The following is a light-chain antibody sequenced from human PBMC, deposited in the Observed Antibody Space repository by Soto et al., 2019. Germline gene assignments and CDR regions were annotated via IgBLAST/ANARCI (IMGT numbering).Light chain of an antibody. CDR3: QQRSNWPPLT. Sequence: EIVLTQYPATLSLAPGERATLSSRASQSVSSYLAWYQQKPGQAPRLLIYDASNRATGIPARFSGSGSGTDFTLTISSLEPEDFAVYYCQQRSNWPPLTFGQGTRLEIK. CDR2: DAS. CDR1: QSVSSY. J-gene: IGKJ5*01. V-gene: IGKV3-11*01.